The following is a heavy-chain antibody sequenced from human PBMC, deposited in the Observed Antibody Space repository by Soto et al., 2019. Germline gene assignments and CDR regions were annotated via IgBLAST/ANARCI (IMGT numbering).Heavy chain of an antibody. Sequence: SETLCLTCTVAGGSISIYDGGWIRQPAGKGLEWIGRIYASGTTYYNPSLKSRVTMSVDTSKNQFSLKLSSVTAADTAVYYCARAPTYSSSWLDYWGQGTLVTVSS. CDR1: GGSISIYD. D-gene: IGHD6-13*01. J-gene: IGHJ4*02. CDR2: IYASGTT. V-gene: IGHV4-4*07. CDR3: ARAPTYSSSWLDY.